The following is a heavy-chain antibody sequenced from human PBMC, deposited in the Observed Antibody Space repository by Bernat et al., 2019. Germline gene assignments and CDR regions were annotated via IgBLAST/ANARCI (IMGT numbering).Heavy chain of an antibody. CDR3: ASHSVVVAAIVFDY. V-gene: IGHV4-39*01. J-gene: IGHJ4*02. CDR2: IYYSGST. Sequence: QLQLQESGPGLVKPSETLSLTCTVSGGSISSSSYYWGWIRQPPGKGLEWIGSIYYSGSTYYNPSLKSRVTISVDTSKNQFSLKLSSVTAADTAVYYRASHSVVVAAIVFDYWGQGTLVTVSS. D-gene: IGHD2-15*01. CDR1: GGSISSSSYY.